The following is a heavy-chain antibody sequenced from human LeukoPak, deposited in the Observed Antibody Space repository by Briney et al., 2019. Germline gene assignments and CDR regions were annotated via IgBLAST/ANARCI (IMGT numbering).Heavy chain of an antibody. D-gene: IGHD5-24*01. J-gene: IGHJ4*02. CDR2: IHPSGST. CDR1: GGSFCGYY. CDR3: ARGRDEYKGGNY. V-gene: IGHV4-34*01. Sequence: SETLSLTCAVYGGSFCGYYLNWIRQPPGKGLEWIGEIHPSGSTNYNPSLKSRVTISVDTSKNQFSLKMSSVTAADTAVYYCARGRDEYKGGNYWGQGTLVTVSS.